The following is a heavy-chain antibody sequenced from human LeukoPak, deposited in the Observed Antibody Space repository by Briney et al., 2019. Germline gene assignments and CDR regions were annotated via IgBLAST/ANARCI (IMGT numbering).Heavy chain of an antibody. CDR2: IKKDGSQK. V-gene: IGHV3-7*03. D-gene: IGHD1-26*01. Sequence: GGSLRLSCVASGFTFSDKWMSWVRQAPGKGPEWVASIKKDGSQKYYVDSVKGRFTISRDNAQNSLYLEISSLSVEDTAIYSCARVGWELLNLHFDPWGQGTLVTVSS. J-gene: IGHJ5*02. CDR3: ARVGWELLNLHFDP. CDR1: GFTFSDKW.